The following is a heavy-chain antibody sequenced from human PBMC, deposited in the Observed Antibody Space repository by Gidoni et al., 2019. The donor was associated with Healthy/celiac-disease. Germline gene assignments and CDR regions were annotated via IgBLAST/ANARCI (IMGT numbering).Heavy chain of an antibody. CDR3: ARRDGYNGKFHAFDI. J-gene: IGHJ3*02. V-gene: IGHV5-51*03. Sequence: EVQLGQSGAAGKKPGESLKISCKGSGYRFTRYWIGWVRQMPGKGLEWMGIIYPGDSDTRYSPSFQGQVTISADKSISTAYLQWSSLKASDTAMYYCARRDGYNGKFHAFDIWGQGTMVTVSS. CDR1: GYRFTRYW. D-gene: IGHD5-12*01. CDR2: IYPGDSDT.